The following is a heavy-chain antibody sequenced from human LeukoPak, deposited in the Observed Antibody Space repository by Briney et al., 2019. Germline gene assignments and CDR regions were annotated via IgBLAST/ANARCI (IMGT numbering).Heavy chain of an antibody. CDR2: ISAYNGNT. CDR3: ARDSTIFGVVIAYFDY. Sequence: ASVKVSCKASGYTFTGYYMHWVRQATGQGLEWMGWISAYNGNTNYAQKLQGRVTMTTDTSTSTAYMELRSLRSDDTAVYYCARDSTIFGVVIAYFDYWGQGTLVTVSS. V-gene: IGHV1-18*04. D-gene: IGHD3-3*01. J-gene: IGHJ4*02. CDR1: GYTFTGYY.